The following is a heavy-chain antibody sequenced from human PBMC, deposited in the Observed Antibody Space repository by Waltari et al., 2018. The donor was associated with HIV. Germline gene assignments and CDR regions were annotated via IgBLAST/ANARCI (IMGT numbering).Heavy chain of an antibody. CDR1: GGSFSGYY. V-gene: IGHV4-34*01. Sequence: QVQLQQWGAGLLKPSETLSLTCAVYGGSFSGYYWSWIRQPPGKGLEWIGEINHSGSTNNSPSLKSRVTISVDTSKNQFSLKLSSVTAADTAVYYCARAIGAGWFDPWGQGTLVTVSS. CDR3: ARAIGAGWFDP. D-gene: IGHD3-16*01. CDR2: INHSGST. J-gene: IGHJ5*02.